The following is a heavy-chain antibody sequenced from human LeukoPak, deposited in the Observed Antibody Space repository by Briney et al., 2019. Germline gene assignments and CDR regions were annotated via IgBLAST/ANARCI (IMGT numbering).Heavy chain of an antibody. CDR3: ARDHTPYYDSSGYRDDAFDI. D-gene: IGHD3-22*01. CDR2: IYTSGST. CDR1: GGSISSYY. V-gene: IGHV4-4*07. J-gene: IGHJ3*02. Sequence: PSETLSLTCTVSGGSISSYYWSSIRQPAGKGLEWIGRIYTSGSTNYNPSLKSRVTMSVDTSKNQFSLKLSSVTAADTVVYYCARDHTPYYDSSGYRDDAFDIWGQGTMVTVSS.